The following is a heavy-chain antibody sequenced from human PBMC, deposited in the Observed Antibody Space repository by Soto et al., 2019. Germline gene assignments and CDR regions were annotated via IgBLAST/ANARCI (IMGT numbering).Heavy chain of an antibody. J-gene: IGHJ4*02. CDR1: GFTFSSYA. V-gene: IGHV3-23*01. D-gene: IGHD1-26*01. CDR3: ARRGSGSYYDY. CDR2: ISGSVGST. Sequence: EVQLLESGGGLVQPGGSLRLSCAASGFTFSSYAMRWVRQAPVKGLEWVSAISGSVGSTYYADSVKGRFTISRDNSKNKLYLQMNSLRAEDTAVYYCARRGSGSYYDYWGQGTLVTVSS.